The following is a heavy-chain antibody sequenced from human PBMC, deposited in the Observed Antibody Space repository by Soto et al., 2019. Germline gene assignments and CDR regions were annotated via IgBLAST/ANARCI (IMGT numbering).Heavy chain of an antibody. CDR2: ISSNGGST. CDR1: GFTFSSYA. CDR3: ARAMKDSISSYLDP. J-gene: IGHJ5*02. D-gene: IGHD6-6*01. V-gene: IGHV3-64*02. Sequence: GGSLRVSCAASGFTFSSYAMHWVRQAPGKGLEYVSAISSNGGSTYYADSVKGRFTISRDNSKNMLYLQMGSLRAEDMAVYYCARAMKDSISSYLDPWGQGTLVTVSS.